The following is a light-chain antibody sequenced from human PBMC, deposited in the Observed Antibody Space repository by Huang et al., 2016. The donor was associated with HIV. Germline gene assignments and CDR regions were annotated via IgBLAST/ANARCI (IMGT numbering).Light chain of an antibody. V-gene: IGKV3-15*01. CDR1: QIVSSH. CDR2: AES. J-gene: IGKJ3*01. Sequence: ETVMTQSPVTLSVSPGDRASLSFRSRQIVSSHLAWYQQKPGQAPRLLIYAESTRATGVPARFSGSGAGTEFTLTISTLQSEDSAVYYCQQYNDFRSTFGPGTRVEIK. CDR3: QQYNDFRST.